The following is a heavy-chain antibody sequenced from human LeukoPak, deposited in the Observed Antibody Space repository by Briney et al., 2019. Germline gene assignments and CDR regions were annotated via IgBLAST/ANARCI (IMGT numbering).Heavy chain of an antibody. CDR1: AYSFTSYW. D-gene: IGHD5-18*01. V-gene: IGHV5-51*01. CDR3: ASAYSYGNDAFDI. Sequence: SGESLKISCKGSAYSFTSYWIGWVRQMPGKGLEWMGIIYPGDSDTRYSPSSQGQVTISADKSISTAYLQWSSLKASDTAMYYCASAYSYGNDAFDIWGQGTMVTVSS. CDR2: IYPGDSDT. J-gene: IGHJ3*02.